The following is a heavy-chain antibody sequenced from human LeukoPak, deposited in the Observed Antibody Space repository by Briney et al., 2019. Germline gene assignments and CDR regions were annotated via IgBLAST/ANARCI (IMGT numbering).Heavy chain of an antibody. D-gene: IGHD6-13*01. Sequence: PSETLSLTCTVSGGSISSSSYYWGWIRQPPGKGLEWIGSIYYSGSTYYNPSLKSRVTISVDTSKNHFSLKLSSVTAADTAVYYCARGGYSSSWYSSFDYWSQGTLVTVSS. CDR1: GGSISSSSYY. CDR3: ARGGYSSSWYSSFDY. J-gene: IGHJ4*02. V-gene: IGHV4-39*02. CDR2: IYYSGST.